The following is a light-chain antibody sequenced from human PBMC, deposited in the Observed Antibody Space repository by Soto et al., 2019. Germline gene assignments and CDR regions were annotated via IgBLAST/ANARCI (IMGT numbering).Light chain of an antibody. Sequence: DIQMTQSPSTLSASVGDSVTITCRASQTIGSWLAWYQQKPGKAPKLLIYDASSLESGVPSKFSGSGSGTEFTLTISSLQPEDFATYYCQQLNSYPRTFGQGTKVDIK. J-gene: IGKJ1*01. CDR2: DAS. V-gene: IGKV1-5*01. CDR3: QQLNSYPRT. CDR1: QTIGSW.